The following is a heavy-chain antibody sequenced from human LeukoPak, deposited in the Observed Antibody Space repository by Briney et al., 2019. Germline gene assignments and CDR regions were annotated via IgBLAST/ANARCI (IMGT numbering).Heavy chain of an antibody. V-gene: IGHV3-23*01. CDR1: GFTFSSYA. CDR3: AKAKYSSSWWVVDY. J-gene: IGHJ4*02. CDR2: INGSGGST. Sequence: GGSLRLSCAASGFTFSSYAMSWVRQAPGKGLEWVSAINGSGGSTYYADSAKGRFTISRDNSKNTVYPQMNSLRAEDTAVYYCAKAKYSSSWWVVDYWGKGTLVTVSS. D-gene: IGHD6-6*01.